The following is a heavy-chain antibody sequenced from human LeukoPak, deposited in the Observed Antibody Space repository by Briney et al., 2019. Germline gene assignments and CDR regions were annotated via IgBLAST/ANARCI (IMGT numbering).Heavy chain of an antibody. CDR3: TRVSTAVSLAIDY. CDR1: GFNFSDYN. Sequence: GGSLRLSCAASGFNFSDYNMNRVRQAPGKGLEWVSVISSSSKYIYYADSVKGRFTISRDNAKNSLYLQMNSLRAEDTAVYYCTRVSTAVSLAIDYWGQGTLVTVST. V-gene: IGHV3-21*06. J-gene: IGHJ4*02. D-gene: IGHD6-13*01. CDR2: ISSSSKYI.